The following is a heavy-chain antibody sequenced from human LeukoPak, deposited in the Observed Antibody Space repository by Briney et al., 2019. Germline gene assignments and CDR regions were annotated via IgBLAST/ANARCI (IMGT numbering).Heavy chain of an antibody. D-gene: IGHD6-19*01. J-gene: IGHJ4*02. V-gene: IGHV3-53*01. CDR2: IYSDGST. Sequence: GGSLRLSCAASGSTVSSNHMTWVRQAPGKGLEWVSLIYSDGSTYYSDSVKGRFTISKDSAKNSLYLQINNLRAEDTAVYYCARDTSGWYMDYWGQGTLVTVSS. CDR3: ARDTSGWYMDY. CDR1: GSTVSSNH.